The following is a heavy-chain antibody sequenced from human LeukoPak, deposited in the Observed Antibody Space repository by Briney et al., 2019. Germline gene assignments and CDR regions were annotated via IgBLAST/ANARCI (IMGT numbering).Heavy chain of an antibody. CDR1: GYTFTSYG. Sequence: GASVKVSCKASGYTFTSYGISWVRQAPGQGLEWMGWINPNSGGTNYAQKFQGRVTMTRDTSISTAYMELSRLRSDDTAVYYCARGYCSSTSCYLLYFDYWGQGTLVTVSS. V-gene: IGHV1-2*02. D-gene: IGHD2-2*01. CDR3: ARGYCSSTSCYLLYFDY. J-gene: IGHJ4*02. CDR2: INPNSGGT.